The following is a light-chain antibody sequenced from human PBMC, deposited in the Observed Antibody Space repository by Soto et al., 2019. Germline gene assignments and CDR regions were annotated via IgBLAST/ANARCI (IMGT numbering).Light chain of an antibody. CDR2: QVS. Sequence: QSALTQPPSASGSPGQSVTISCAGNVSHVGGYNYVSWYRQHPGKVPQLMIYQVSKRPSGVPDRFSASKSDTTASLTISGLQAEDEGDYYCMSYAGGNRFVFGTGTKVTVL. CDR3: MSYAGGNRFV. CDR1: VSHVGGYNY. J-gene: IGLJ1*01. V-gene: IGLV2-8*01.